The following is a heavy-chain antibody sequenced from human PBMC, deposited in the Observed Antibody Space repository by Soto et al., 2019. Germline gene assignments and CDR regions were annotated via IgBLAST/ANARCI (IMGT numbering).Heavy chain of an antibody. CDR3: ARDGYDYDTSGDYFGY. CDR1: GFTFSNYW. V-gene: IGHV3-74*01. J-gene: IGHJ4*02. D-gene: IGHD3-22*01. Sequence: LRLSCAASGFTFSNYWMHWVRQVPGKGLVWVSRIDSVGLSTTYADSVKGRFTISRDNAENTLYLQMNSLRAEDTAIYYCARDGYDYDTSGDYFGYWGQGTLVTVSS. CDR2: IDSVGLST.